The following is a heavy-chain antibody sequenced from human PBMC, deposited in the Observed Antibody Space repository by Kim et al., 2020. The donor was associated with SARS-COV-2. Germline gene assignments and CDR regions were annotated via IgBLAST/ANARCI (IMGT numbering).Heavy chain of an antibody. CDR1: GYTFTSYG. CDR2: ISAYNGNT. J-gene: IGHJ5*02. V-gene: IGHV1-18*01. D-gene: IGHD3-9*01. Sequence: ASVKVSCKASGYTFTSYGISWVRQAPGQGLEWMGWISAYNGNTNYAQKPQGRVTMTTDTSTSTAYMELRSLRSDDTAVYYCARDHFDWLLSGYNWFDPWGQGTLVTVSS. CDR3: ARDHFDWLLSGYNWFDP.